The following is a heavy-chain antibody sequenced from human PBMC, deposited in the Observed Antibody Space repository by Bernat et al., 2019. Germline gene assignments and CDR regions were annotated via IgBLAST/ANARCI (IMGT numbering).Heavy chain of an antibody. CDR1: GFTFSYYY. CDR2: ICSSSSYT. V-gene: IGHV3-11*05. Sequence: QVQLVDSGGGVVKPGRSLRLSCAASGFTFSYYYMHWVRQAPGKGLDWVSYICSSSSYTNYADSVKGRFTISRDNSKNSLYLQMNSLRAEDTDVYDCERGTARRAPYMDVWGKGTTVTVSS. J-gene: IGHJ6*03. CDR3: ERGTARRAPYMDV.